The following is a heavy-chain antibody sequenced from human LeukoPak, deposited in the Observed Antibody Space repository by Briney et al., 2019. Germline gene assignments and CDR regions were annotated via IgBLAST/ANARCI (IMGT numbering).Heavy chain of an antibody. CDR2: IYPGDSDT. CDR1: GSRFTSYW. V-gene: IGHV5-51*01. CDR3: ARTEFDYYFDY. Sequence: GEALQISCKGAGSRFTSYWIGWGRRMPGKGLGWMGIIYPGDSDTRYSPSFQGQVTISADKSISTAYLQWSSLKASDTAMYYCARTEFDYYFDYWGQGTLVTVSS. D-gene: IGHD3-3*01. J-gene: IGHJ4*02.